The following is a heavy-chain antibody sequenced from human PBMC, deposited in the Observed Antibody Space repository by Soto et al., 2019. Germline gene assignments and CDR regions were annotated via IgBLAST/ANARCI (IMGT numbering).Heavy chain of an antibody. CDR1: GVTIIIGDYY. J-gene: IGHJ5*02. Sequence: SETLSITCTVSGVTIIIGDYYCSWIRKPPGKGLEWIGYIYYSGSTYYNPSLKSRVTISVDTSKNQFSLKLSSVTAADTAVYYCARVPSFWGSIAAAGTRVWFDPWGQGTLVTVSS. D-gene: IGHD6-13*01. CDR3: ARVPSFWGSIAAAGTRVWFDP. CDR2: IYYSGST. V-gene: IGHV4-30-4*01.